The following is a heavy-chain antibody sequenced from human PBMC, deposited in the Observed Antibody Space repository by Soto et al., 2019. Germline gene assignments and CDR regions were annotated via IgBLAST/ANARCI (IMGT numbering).Heavy chain of an antibody. V-gene: IGHV3-23*01. Sequence: XGSLRLSCSASGFTFSTFAMSWVRQAPGKGLEWVSTISGSGGITYYADSVKGRFTISRDNSKNTLYLQMDSLRAEDTAIYYCAKGGYYDSSDYLDSWGQGTLVTVSS. CDR1: GFTFSTFA. D-gene: IGHD3-22*01. CDR2: ISGSGGIT. CDR3: AKGGYYDSSDYLDS. J-gene: IGHJ4*02.